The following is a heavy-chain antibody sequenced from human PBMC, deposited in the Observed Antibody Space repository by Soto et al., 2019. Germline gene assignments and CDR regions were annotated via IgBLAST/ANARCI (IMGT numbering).Heavy chain of an antibody. V-gene: IGHV1-8*01. J-gene: IGHJ4*02. Sequence: QVQLVQSGAEVKKPGASVKVSCKASGYTFNDYDINWVRQATGQGLEWMGWMNPNSGNTGYALKFQGRVIMTRNTSISTAYMELSSLRSEDTAIYYCARGRPEYCGNLRPYYWGQGTQVSVSS. CDR2: MNPNSGNT. CDR1: GYTFNDYD. CDR3: ARGRPEYCGNLRPYY. D-gene: IGHD2-21*01.